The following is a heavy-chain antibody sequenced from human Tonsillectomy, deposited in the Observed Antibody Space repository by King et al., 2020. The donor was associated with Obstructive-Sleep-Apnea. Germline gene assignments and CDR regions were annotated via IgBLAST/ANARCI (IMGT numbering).Heavy chain of an antibody. J-gene: IGHJ4*02. Sequence: DVQLVESGGGLVQPGRSLRLSCAASGFTFDDYAMHWVRQAPGKGLEWVSGISWNSGRIGYADSVKGRFTISRDNAKNSLSLQMNSLRAEDTAFYYCAKDLSSGWYGPVDYWGQGTLVTVSS. V-gene: IGHV3-9*01. CDR2: ISWNSGRI. D-gene: IGHD6-19*01. CDR1: GFTFDDYA. CDR3: AKDLSSGWYGPVDY.